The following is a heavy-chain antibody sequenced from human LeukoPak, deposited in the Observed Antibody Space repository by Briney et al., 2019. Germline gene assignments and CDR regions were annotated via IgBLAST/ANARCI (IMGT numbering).Heavy chain of an antibody. CDR2: IYHSGST. CDR1: GYSISSGYC. CDR3: ARGELRSAYFDY. V-gene: IGHV4-38-2*02. J-gene: IGHJ4*02. D-gene: IGHD3-3*01. Sequence: SETLSLTCTVSGYSISSGYCWGWIRQPPGKGLEWIGSIYHSGSTYYNPSLKSRVTISVDTTKNQFSLKLSSVIAADTAVYYCARGELRSAYFDYWGQGTLVTVSS.